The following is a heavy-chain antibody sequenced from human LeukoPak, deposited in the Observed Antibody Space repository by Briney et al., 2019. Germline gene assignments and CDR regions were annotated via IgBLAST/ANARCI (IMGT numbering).Heavy chain of an antibody. J-gene: IGHJ4*02. Sequence: GGSLRLSCAASGFTFSSYAMSWVRQAPGKGLERVSAISGSGGSTYYADSVKGRFTISRDNSKNTLYLQMNSLRAEDTAVYYCAKIVVRGSGYFDYWGQGTLVTVSS. CDR2: ISGSGGST. CDR3: AKIVVRGSGYFDY. V-gene: IGHV3-23*01. D-gene: IGHD3-10*01. CDR1: GFTFSSYA.